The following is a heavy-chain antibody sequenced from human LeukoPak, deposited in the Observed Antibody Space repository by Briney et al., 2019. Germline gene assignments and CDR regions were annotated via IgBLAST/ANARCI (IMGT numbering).Heavy chain of an antibody. V-gene: IGHV4-30-2*01. CDR3: ARAYYTLPILTWFDP. J-gene: IGHJ5*02. D-gene: IGHD1-26*01. Sequence: SQTLSLTCAVSGGSISSGGYSWSWIRQPPGKGLEWIGYIYHSGSTYYNPSLKSRATISVDRSKNQFSLKLSSVTAADTAVYYCARAYYTLPILTWFDPWGQGTLVTVSS. CDR1: GGSISSGGYS. CDR2: IYHSGST.